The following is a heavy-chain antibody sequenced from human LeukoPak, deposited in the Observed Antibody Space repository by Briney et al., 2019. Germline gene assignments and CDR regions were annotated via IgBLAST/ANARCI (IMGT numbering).Heavy chain of an antibody. V-gene: IGHV4-31*03. J-gene: IGHJ4*02. Sequence: SVTLSLTCTVSGGSISSVGYYWSWIRQHPGKGLEWIGYIYYSGSTYYTPSLKSRVTISADTSKNQFSLKLSSVTAADTAVYFCSSDLYGYDSQWGQGTLVTVSS. D-gene: IGHD5-12*01. CDR2: IYYSGST. CDR1: GGSISSVGYY. CDR3: SSDLYGYDSQ.